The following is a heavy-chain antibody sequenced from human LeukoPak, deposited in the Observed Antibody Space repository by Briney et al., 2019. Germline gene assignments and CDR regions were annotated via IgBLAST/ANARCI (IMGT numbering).Heavy chain of an antibody. V-gene: IGHV1-8*01. CDR3: ARSSPSGRNFDY. CDR2: MNPNSGDS. D-gene: IGHD3-10*01. J-gene: IGHJ4*02. CDR1: GYTFTNSD. Sequence: ASVKVSCKASGYTFTNSDINWVRQATGQGLEWMGWMNPNSGDSGNIQKFQGRVTMTRDTSISTAYMELSSLRSEDTAVYYCARSSPSGRNFDYWGQGTLVTVSS.